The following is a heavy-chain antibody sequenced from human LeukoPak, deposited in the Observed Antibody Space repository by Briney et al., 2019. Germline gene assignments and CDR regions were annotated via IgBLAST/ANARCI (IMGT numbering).Heavy chain of an antibody. D-gene: IGHD4-23*01. CDR3: ARYQRSVTVVTPSPLDY. CDR1: GFTFSDYY. CDR2: ISSSGSTI. Sequence: GGSLRLPCAASGFTFSDYYMSWIRQAPGKGLEGVSYISSSGSTIYYADSVKGRFTISRDNAKNSLYLQMNILRAEDTAVYYCARYQRSVTVVTPSPLDYWGQGTLVTVSS. J-gene: IGHJ4*02. V-gene: IGHV3-11*01.